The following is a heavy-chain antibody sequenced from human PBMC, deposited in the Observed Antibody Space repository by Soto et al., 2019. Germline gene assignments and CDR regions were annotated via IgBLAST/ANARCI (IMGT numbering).Heavy chain of an antibody. D-gene: IGHD6-6*01. J-gene: IGHJ6*02. CDR1: GYSFTSYW. CDR3: ARLELEYGNYYYGMDV. V-gene: IGHV5-51*01. CDR2: IYPGDSDT. Sequence: GESLKISCKGSGYSFTSYWIGWVRQMPGKGLEWMGIIYPGDSDTRYSPSFQGQVTISADKSISTAYLQWSSLKASDTAMYYCARLELEYGNYYYGMDVWGQGTTVTVSS.